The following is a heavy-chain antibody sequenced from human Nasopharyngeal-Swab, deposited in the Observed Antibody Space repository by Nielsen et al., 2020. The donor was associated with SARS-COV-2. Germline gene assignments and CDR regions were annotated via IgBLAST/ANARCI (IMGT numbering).Heavy chain of an antibody. V-gene: IGHV4-34*01. D-gene: IGHD1-14*01. CDR2: ISHSGTS. J-gene: IGHJ6*02. CDR3: ARGGPPGHYYHYYGLDV. Sequence: WIRQPPGKGLEWIGEISHSGTSKYNPALKSRVTISVDTSKNQVSLKLRPVTAAGRGVYYCARGGPPGHYYHYYGLDVWGQGTTVTVSS.